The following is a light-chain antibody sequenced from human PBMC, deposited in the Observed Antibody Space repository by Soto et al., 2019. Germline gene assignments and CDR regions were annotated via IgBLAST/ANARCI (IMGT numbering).Light chain of an antibody. Sequence: QSVLTQPPSVSGAPGQRVTIPCTGTSSNIGAGFDVHWYQHLPGTAPKLLIYGNNHRPSGVPDRFSGSKSGTSASLAITGLQAEDEADYYCSSYTSSSTLGTGTKVTVL. CDR3: SSYTSSST. J-gene: IGLJ1*01. CDR1: SSNIGAGFD. V-gene: IGLV1-40*01. CDR2: GNN.